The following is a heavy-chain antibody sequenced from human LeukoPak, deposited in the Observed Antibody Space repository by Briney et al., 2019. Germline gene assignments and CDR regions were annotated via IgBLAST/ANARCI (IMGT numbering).Heavy chain of an antibody. D-gene: IGHD3-22*01. CDR3: ASVYYDSSGYLFDY. CDR2: ISSSSSYM. J-gene: IGHJ4*02. Sequence: GGSLRLSCAASGFTFSSYSMNWVRQAPGKGLEWVSSISSSSSYMYYADSVKGRFTISRDNAKNSLYLQMNSLRAEDTAVYYCASVYYDSSGYLFDYWGQGTLVTVSS. V-gene: IGHV3-21*01. CDR1: GFTFSSYS.